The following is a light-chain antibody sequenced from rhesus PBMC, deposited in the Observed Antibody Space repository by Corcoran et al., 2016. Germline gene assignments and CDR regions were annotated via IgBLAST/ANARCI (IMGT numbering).Light chain of an antibody. CDR1: QGINKE. CDR3: LQDYTTPLT. V-gene: IGKV1-94*01. J-gene: IGKJ4*01. Sequence: DIQMTQSPSSPSASVGDRVTVTCRASQGINKELSWYQQQPGKAPTLLIDAAASLQTVVSSRFSGSGSGTDYNLTISSLQPEDVATYYCLQDYTTPLTVGGGTKVEIK. CDR2: AAA.